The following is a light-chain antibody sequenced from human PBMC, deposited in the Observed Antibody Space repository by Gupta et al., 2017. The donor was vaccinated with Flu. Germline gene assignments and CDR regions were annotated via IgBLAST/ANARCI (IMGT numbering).Light chain of an antibody. J-gene: IGKJ4*01. CDR1: QTVGHY. CDR2: DAS. V-gene: IGKV3-11*01. Sequence: EIVLTQSPASLSLSPGERATLSCRASQTVGHYLAWYQHKPGQAPRLLIYDASYRATDIPARFSGSGSGTDFTLTISRLEPEDFAVYYCQHRNNWLTFGGGTKVEFK. CDR3: QHRNNWLT.